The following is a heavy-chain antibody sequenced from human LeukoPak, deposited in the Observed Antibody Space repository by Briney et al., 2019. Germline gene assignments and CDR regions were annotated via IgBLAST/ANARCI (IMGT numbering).Heavy chain of an antibody. Sequence: TGGSLRLSCAASGFTFSSYGMHWVRQAPGKGLEWVAFIRLDGTNKYYADSVKGRFTISRDNSKNTLYLQMNGLRAEDTAVYYCAKEGAYYDSGSYIGHYMDVWGKGTTVTVSS. D-gene: IGHD3-10*01. CDR3: AKEGAYYDSGSYIGHYMDV. CDR2: IRLDGTNK. CDR1: GFTFSSYG. V-gene: IGHV3-30*02. J-gene: IGHJ6*03.